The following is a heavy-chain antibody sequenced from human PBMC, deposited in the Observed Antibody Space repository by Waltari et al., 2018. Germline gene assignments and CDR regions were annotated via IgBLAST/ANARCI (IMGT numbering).Heavy chain of an antibody. CDR2: IYYTVST. V-gene: IGHV4-59*01. J-gene: IGHJ5*02. Sequence: QVQMQESGPSLLKPSETLSLICTVSGGYISGFYWSWVRQPPGKGLDWIGYIYYTVSTNFNPSLKSRVTMSVDTSKNQFSLKLSSVTAADTAFYYCARGGGGDWEWFDPWGQGTLVTVSS. CDR3: ARGGGGDWEWFDP. D-gene: IGHD2-21*02. CDR1: GGYISGFY.